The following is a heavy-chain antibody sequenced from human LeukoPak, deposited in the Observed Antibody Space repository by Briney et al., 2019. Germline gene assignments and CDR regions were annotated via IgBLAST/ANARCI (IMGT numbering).Heavy chain of an antibody. CDR2: ISRSSSYI. J-gene: IGHJ4*02. D-gene: IGHD3-9*01. CDR1: GFTFSSYS. Sequence: GGSLRLSCAASGFTFSSYSMNWVRQAPGKGLEWVSSISRSSSYIYYADSVKGRFTISRDNAKNSLYLQMNSLRAEDTAVYYCARGPDILTGAEFNYWGQGTLVTVSS. V-gene: IGHV3-21*01. CDR3: ARGPDILTGAEFNY.